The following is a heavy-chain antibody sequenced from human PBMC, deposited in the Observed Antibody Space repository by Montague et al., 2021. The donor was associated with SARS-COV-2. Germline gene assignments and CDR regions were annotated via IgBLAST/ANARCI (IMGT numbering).Heavy chain of an antibody. CDR3: ARAIVDVTMIIVVMTGVEHYFDF. V-gene: IGHV4-34*01. CDR1: GGGTQAQN. Sequence: SETLSLTCSRLGGGTQAQNGSAHVWTPGKGVDWMPDIDHKGSTNYNPSLKSRVSISVDTSKNQFSLKLRSVTAADTAVYYCARAIVDVTMIIVVMTGVEHYFDFWGQGTLVKVSS. J-gene: IGHJ4*02. CDR2: IDHKGST. D-gene: IGHD3-22*01.